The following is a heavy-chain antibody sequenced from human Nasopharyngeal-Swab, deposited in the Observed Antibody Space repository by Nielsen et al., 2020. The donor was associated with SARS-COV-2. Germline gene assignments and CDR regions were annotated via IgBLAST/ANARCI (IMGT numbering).Heavy chain of an antibody. J-gene: IGHJ3*02. CDR3: AREGENDSSGYFSDAFDI. CDR1: GFTFSSYE. CDR2: ISSSGSTI. D-gene: IGHD3-22*01. Sequence: GESLKISCAASGFTFSSYEMNWVRQAPGKGLEWVSYISSSGSTIYYADSVKGRFTISRDNAKNSLYLQMNSLRAEDTAVYYCAREGENDSSGYFSDAFDIWGRGTMVTVSS. V-gene: IGHV3-48*03.